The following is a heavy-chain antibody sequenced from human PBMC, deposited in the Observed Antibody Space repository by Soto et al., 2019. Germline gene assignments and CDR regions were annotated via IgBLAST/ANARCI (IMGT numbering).Heavy chain of an antibody. CDR2: ISSSSSYI. CDR3: ARAPRYSSPRGMDV. J-gene: IGHJ6*02. CDR1: GFTLSSYS. D-gene: IGHD6-13*01. V-gene: IGHV3-21*01. Sequence: SGGSLRLSCAASGFTLSSYSMNWVRQAPGKGLEWVSSISSSSSYIYYADSVKGRFTISRDNAKNSLYLQMNSLRAEDTAVYYCARAPRYSSPRGMDVWGQGTTVTVSS.